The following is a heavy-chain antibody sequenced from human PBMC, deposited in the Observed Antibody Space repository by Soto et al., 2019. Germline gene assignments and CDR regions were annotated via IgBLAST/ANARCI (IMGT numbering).Heavy chain of an antibody. CDR1: GFTFSSYS. Sequence: QVQLVESGGGVDQPGRSLRLSCAASGFTFSSYSMHWVRQAPGKGPEWVAVMPSDGSNKYYADSVKGRFTISRDNSKNTVYLQMNSLRAEDTAVYYCERDVWHFSSSSCYFYGMDVWGQGTTVTVSS. CDR3: ERDVWHFSSSSCYFYGMDV. CDR2: MPSDGSNK. V-gene: IGHV3-30-3*01. J-gene: IGHJ6*01. D-gene: IGHD2-2*01.